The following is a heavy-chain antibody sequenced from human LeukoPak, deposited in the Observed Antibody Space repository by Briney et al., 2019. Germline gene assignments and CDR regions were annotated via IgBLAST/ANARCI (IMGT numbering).Heavy chain of an antibody. Sequence: GGSLRLSCAASGSTFTYSEMNWVRQAPGKGLEWISNISSSSTSMYYADSVKGRFTISRDNAKNTVSLQMSSLRAEDTALYYCARGGYGAHMGWGQGTLVTVSS. J-gene: IGHJ4*02. V-gene: IGHV3-48*03. CDR3: ARGGYGAHMG. CDR1: GSTFTYSE. CDR2: ISSSSTSM. D-gene: IGHD4-17*01.